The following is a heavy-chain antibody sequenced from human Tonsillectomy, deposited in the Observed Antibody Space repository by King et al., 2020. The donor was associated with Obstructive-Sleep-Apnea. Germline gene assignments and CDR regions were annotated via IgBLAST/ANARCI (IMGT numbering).Heavy chain of an antibody. D-gene: IGHD2-21*02. V-gene: IGHV3-21*01. J-gene: IGHJ4*02. CDR1: GFTFSTYS. Sequence: VQLVESGGGLVKPGGSLRLSCAVSGFTFSTYSMNWVRQAPGKGLEWGSSINSRSNYIYYADSLKGRFTISRDNAKSSLYLQMNSLRAEDTAVYYCARGDPFDYYFDSWGQGTLVTVSS. CDR3: ARGDPFDYYFDS. CDR2: INSRSNYI.